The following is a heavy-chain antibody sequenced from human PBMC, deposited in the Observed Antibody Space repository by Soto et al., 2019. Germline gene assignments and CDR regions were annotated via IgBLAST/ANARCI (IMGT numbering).Heavy chain of an antibody. Sequence: GASVKVSCKASGGTFSSYAISWVRQAPGQGLEWMGGIIPIFGTANYAQKFQGRVTITADESTSTAYMELSSLRSEDTAVYYCARDKPLRRYDFWSGYYIDYWGQGTLVTVSS. J-gene: IGHJ4*02. CDR3: ARDKPLRRYDFWSGYYIDY. V-gene: IGHV1-69*13. D-gene: IGHD3-3*01. CDR1: GGTFSSYA. CDR2: IIPIFGTA.